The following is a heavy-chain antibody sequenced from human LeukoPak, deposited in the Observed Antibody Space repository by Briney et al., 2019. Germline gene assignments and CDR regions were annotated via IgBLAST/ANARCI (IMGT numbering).Heavy chain of an antibody. J-gene: IGHJ4*02. D-gene: IGHD1-26*01. CDR1: GGTFSSYA. Sequence: SVKVSCKASGGTFSSYAISWVRQAPGQGLEWMGGIIPIFGTANYAQKFQGRVTMTEDTSTDTAYMELSSLRSEDTAVYYCATAGFRVGALDYWGQGTLVTVSS. V-gene: IGHV1-69*06. CDR3: ATAGFRVGALDY. CDR2: IIPIFGTA.